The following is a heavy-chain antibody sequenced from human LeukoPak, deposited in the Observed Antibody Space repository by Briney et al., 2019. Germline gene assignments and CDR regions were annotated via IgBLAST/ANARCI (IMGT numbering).Heavy chain of an antibody. CDR2: FGPEDGET. Sequence: ASVKVSCKVSGYTLTELSMHWVRQAPGKGLEWMGGFGPEDGETIYAQKFQGRVTMTEDTSTDTAYMELSSLRSEDTAVYYCATGYYYDSSGYLDYWGQGTLVTVSS. D-gene: IGHD3-22*01. V-gene: IGHV1-24*01. J-gene: IGHJ4*02. CDR3: ATGYYYDSSGYLDY. CDR1: GYTLTELS.